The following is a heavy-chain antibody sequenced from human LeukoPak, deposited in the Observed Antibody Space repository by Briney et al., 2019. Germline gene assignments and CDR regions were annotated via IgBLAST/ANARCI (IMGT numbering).Heavy chain of an antibody. D-gene: IGHD3-16*01. J-gene: IGHJ4*02. CDR3: AKDNYDYVWGSYEYYFDY. Sequence: GGSLRLSCAASGFTFSSYGMHWVRQAPGKGLEWVAVISCDGSNKYYADSVKGRFTISRDNSKNTLYLQMNSLRAEDTAVYYCAKDNYDYVWGSYEYYFDYWGQGTLVTVSS. CDR1: GFTFSSYG. V-gene: IGHV3-30*18. CDR2: ISCDGSNK.